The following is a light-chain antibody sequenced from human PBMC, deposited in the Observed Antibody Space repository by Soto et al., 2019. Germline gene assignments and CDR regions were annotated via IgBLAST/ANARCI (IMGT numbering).Light chain of an antibody. CDR3: SSYAGSNNSLYV. V-gene: IGLV2-8*01. CDR1: SSDVGAYDY. CDR2: EVS. Sequence: QSVLTQPPSAYGSPGQSVTISCTGTSSDVGAYDYVSWYQQHPGKAPKLMIYEVSKRPSGVPDRFSGSKSGNTASLTVSGLQAEDEADYYCSSYAGSNNSLYVFGTGTKVTVL. J-gene: IGLJ1*01.